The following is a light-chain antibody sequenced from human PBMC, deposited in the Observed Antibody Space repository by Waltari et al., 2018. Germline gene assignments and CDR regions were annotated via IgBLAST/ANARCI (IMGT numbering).Light chain of an antibody. CDR2: GAS. V-gene: IGKV3-15*01. J-gene: IGKJ4*01. CDR1: QSVSNN. Sequence: EIVMTQSPATLSVSPGEGASLSCRASQSVSNNLAWYQAKPGQAPRLLVYGASTRATGIPARVSGSGSGTEFTLTISSLQSEDFALYYCQQYDTWPPLTFGGGTKVEIK. CDR3: QQYDTWPPLT.